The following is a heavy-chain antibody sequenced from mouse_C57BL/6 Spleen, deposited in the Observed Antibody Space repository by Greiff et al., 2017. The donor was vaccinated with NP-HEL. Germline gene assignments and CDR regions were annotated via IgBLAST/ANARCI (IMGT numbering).Heavy chain of an antibody. D-gene: IGHD2-1*01. J-gene: IGHJ2*01. CDR2: INPSSGYT. CDR3: ARSEVYYCLTWDY. CDR1: GYTFTSYT. Sequence: VQLQQSGAELARPGASVKMSCKASGYTFTSYTMHWVKQRPGQGLEWIGYINPSSGYTKYNQKFKDKATLTADKSSSTAYMQLSSLTSEDSAVYYCARSEVYYCLTWDYWGQGTTLTVSS. V-gene: IGHV1-4*01.